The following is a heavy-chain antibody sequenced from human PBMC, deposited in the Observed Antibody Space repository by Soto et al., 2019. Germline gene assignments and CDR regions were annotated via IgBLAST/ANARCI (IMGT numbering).Heavy chain of an antibody. Sequence: SGTLSLGCAVSQGSRSSSNWWSWVRQPPGKGLEWIGEIYHSGSTNYNPSLKSRVTISVDKSKNQFSLKLSSVTAADTAVYYCVKDFGIHVDLRAFWGQGTPVRVSA. CDR3: VKDFGIHVDLRAF. D-gene: IGHD2-21*01. V-gene: IGHV4-4*02. CDR1: QGSRSSSNW. CDR2: IYHSGST. J-gene: IGHJ4*02.